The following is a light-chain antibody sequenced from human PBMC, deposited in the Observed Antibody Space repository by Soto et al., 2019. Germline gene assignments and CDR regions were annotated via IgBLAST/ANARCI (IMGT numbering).Light chain of an antibody. CDR1: QSVSSN. CDR3: QQYNNWPT. J-gene: IGKJ4*01. V-gene: IGKV3-15*01. Sequence: EIVMTQSPATLSVSPGERATLSCRASQSVSSNLAWYQQKPGQAPRLLIYGASTRATGIPARFSGSGSGTDFTLTISSLQSEDFAVNYCQQYNNWPTFGGGTKVEIK. CDR2: GAS.